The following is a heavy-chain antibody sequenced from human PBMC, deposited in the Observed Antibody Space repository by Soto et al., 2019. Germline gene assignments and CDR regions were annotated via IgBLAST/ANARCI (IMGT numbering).Heavy chain of an antibody. V-gene: IGHV3-33*01. CDR2: IWYDGSNK. J-gene: IGHJ6*02. Sequence: GGSLRLSCAASGFTFSSYGMHWVRQAPGKGLEWVAVIWYDGSNKYYADSVKGRFTISRDNSKNTLYLQMNSLRAEDTAVYYCARDSYPSEYGSGSFNGMDVWGQGTTVTVSS. D-gene: IGHD3-10*01. CDR1: GFTFSSYG. CDR3: ARDSYPSEYGSGSFNGMDV.